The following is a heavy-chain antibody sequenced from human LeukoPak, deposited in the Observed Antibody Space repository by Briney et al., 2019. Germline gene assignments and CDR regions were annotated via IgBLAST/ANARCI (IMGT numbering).Heavy chain of an antibody. CDR2: ISGDGSNT. CDR1: GFTFGTYG. D-gene: IGHD3-3*01. Sequence: GGSLRLSCVASGFTFGTYGMSWVRQAPGKGLEWVSSISGDGSNTYYADSVKGRFTISRDNSKNTLYLQMNSLRAEDTAVYYCAKDNYDFWSGFSYYHYYMDVWGKGTTVTVSS. J-gene: IGHJ6*03. CDR3: AKDNYDFWSGFSYYHYYMDV. V-gene: IGHV3-23*01.